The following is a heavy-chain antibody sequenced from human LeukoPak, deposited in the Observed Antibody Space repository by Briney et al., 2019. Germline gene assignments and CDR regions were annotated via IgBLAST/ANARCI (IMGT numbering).Heavy chain of an antibody. Sequence: GGSLRLSCAASGFTFSSYSMNWVRQAPGKGLEWVSSISSSSSYIYYADSVKGRFTISRDNTRNSVYLQMDSLGAEDTAVYHCARATMGATTLNYYYFFMDVWGKGTTVTVSS. V-gene: IGHV3-21*01. CDR1: GFTFSSYS. CDR2: ISSSSSYI. J-gene: IGHJ6*03. CDR3: ARATMGATTLNYYYFFMDV. D-gene: IGHD1-26*01.